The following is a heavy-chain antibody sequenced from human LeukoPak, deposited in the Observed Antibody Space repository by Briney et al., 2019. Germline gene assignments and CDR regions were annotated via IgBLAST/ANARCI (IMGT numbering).Heavy chain of an antibody. D-gene: IGHD6-13*01. CDR2: INSDGSSP. CDR1: GFTFNSYL. CDR3: ARVGGSSWGYFYYHMDV. J-gene: IGHJ6*03. Sequence: GGSLRLSCAASGFTFNSYLMHWVRQAPGKGLVWVSRINSDGSSPTYADSVKGRFTISRDNAKNTLYLQMNSLRAEDTAVYYCARVGGSSWGYFYYHMDVWGKGTSVTVSS. V-gene: IGHV3-74*01.